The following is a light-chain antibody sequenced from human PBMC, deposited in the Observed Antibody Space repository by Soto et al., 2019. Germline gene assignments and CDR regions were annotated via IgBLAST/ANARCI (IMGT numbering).Light chain of an antibody. CDR3: QQANSFPPT. CDR2: AAS. J-gene: IGKJ4*01. CDR1: QDISDY. Sequence: DIQLTQSPSFLSASVVDRVTITCRASQDISDYLAWYQQRPGKAPKLLIYAASTLQSGVPSRFSGSGSGTEFTPTISSLQPEDFATYYCQQANSFPPTFGGGTKVDIK. V-gene: IGKV1-9*01.